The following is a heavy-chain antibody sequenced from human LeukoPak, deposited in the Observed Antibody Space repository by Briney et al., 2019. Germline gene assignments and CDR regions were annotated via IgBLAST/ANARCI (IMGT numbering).Heavy chain of an antibody. D-gene: IGHD3-22*01. J-gene: IGHJ6*02. CDR2: IIPIFGTA. CDR3: ARDRYYYDSNGYYRRYYYGMDV. V-gene: IGHV1-69*13. Sequence: ASVKVSCKASGYTFTSYAISWVRQAPGQGLEWMGGIIPIFGTANYAQKFQGRVTITADESTSTAYMELSSLRSEDTAVYYCARDRYYYDSNGYYRRYYYGMDVWGQGTTVTVSS. CDR1: GYTFTSYA.